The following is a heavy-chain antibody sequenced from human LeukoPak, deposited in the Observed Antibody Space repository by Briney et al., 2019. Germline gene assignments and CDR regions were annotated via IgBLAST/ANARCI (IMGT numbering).Heavy chain of an antibody. D-gene: IGHD3-10*01. Sequence: PGGSLRLSCAASGFTFSSYSMNWVRQAPGKGLEWVSSISSSSSYIYYADSVKGRFTISRDNAKNSLYLQMNSLRAEDTAVYYCARAPVGYGSGSYYNSRFFDYWGQGTLVTVSS. CDR3: ARAPVGYGSGSYYNSRFFDY. V-gene: IGHV3-21*04. CDR2: ISSSSSYI. CDR1: GFTFSSYS. J-gene: IGHJ4*02.